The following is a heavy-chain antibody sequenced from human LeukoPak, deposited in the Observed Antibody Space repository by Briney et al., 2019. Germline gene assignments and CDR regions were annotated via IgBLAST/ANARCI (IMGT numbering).Heavy chain of an antibody. CDR1: GGTFSSYA. Sequence: GASVKVSCKASGGTFSSYAISWVRQAPGQGLEWMGGIIPIFGTANYAQKFQGRVTITADKSTSTAYMELSSLRSDDTAVYYCARPQYCSGGSCYFESWFDPWGQGTLVTVSS. D-gene: IGHD2-15*01. V-gene: IGHV1-69*06. CDR2: IIPIFGTA. J-gene: IGHJ5*02. CDR3: ARPQYCSGGSCYFESWFDP.